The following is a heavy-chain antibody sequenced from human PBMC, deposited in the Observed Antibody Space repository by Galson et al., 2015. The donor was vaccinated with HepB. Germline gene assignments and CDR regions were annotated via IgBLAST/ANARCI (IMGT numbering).Heavy chain of an antibody. CDR3: AKLWFGELHFDY. CDR2: VSISGANT. J-gene: IGHJ4*02. Sequence: SLRLSCAASGFTFARHAMSWVRRAPGKGLEWVSTVSISGANTYYADSVKGRFTISRDNSKNTLFLQMNTLRAEDTAVYFCAKLWFGELHFDYWGQGTPVTVSS. V-gene: IGHV3-23*01. CDR1: GFTFARHA. D-gene: IGHD3-10*01.